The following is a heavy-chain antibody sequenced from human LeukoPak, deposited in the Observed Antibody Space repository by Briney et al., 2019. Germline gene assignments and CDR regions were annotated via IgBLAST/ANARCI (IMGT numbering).Heavy chain of an antibody. CDR1: GGSISIYY. J-gene: IGHJ4*02. V-gene: IGHV4-38-2*02. Sequence: NPSETLSLTCTVSGGSISIYYWNWIRQPPGKGLEWIGSIYHSGSTYYNPSLKSRVTISVDTSKNQFSLKLSSVTAADTAVYYCARDRMAASMRVNFDYWGQGTLVTVSS. D-gene: IGHD5-24*01. CDR2: IYHSGST. CDR3: ARDRMAASMRVNFDY.